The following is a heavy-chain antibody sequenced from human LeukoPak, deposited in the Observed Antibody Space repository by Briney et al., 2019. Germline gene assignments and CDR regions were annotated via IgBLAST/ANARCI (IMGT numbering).Heavy chain of an antibody. Sequence: SETLSLICTVSGGSISSGGYYWSWVRQHAGTGLEWMGYIYYSGSTYYNPSLKSRVTISVDTSKNQFSLKLSSVTAADTAVYYCARSPRDIVVVPAARWFFDYWGQGTLVTVSS. J-gene: IGHJ4*02. CDR1: GGSISSGGYY. V-gene: IGHV4-31*03. CDR3: ARSPRDIVVVPAARWFFDY. CDR2: IYYSGST. D-gene: IGHD2-2*01.